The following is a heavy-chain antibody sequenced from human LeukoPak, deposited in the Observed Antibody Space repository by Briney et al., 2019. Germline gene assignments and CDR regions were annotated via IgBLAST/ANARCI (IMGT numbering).Heavy chain of an antibody. V-gene: IGHV1-2*02. J-gene: IGHJ4*02. CDR2: INPNSGGT. CDR3: AKAATVTTWWFDY. Sequence: ASVKVSCKASGYTFTGYYMHWVRQAPGQGLEWMGWINPNSGGTNYAQKFQGRVTMTRDTSISTVYMELSRLTSDDTAVYYCAKAATVTTWWFDYWGQGTLVTVSS. D-gene: IGHD4-17*01. CDR1: GYTFTGYY.